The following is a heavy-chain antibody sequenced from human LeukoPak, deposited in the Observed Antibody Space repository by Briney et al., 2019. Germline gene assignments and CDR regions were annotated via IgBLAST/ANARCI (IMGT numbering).Heavy chain of an antibody. D-gene: IGHD6-13*01. CDR2: ISSSSSYI. CDR3: ARDYSSPGNFDY. J-gene: IGHJ4*02. V-gene: IGHV3-21*01. CDR1: GFTFSSYA. Sequence: GGSLRLSCAASGFTFSSYAMSWVRQAPGKGLEWVSSISSSSSYIYYADSVKGRFTISRGNAKNSLYLQMNSLRAEDTAVYYCARDYSSPGNFDYWGQGTLVTVSS.